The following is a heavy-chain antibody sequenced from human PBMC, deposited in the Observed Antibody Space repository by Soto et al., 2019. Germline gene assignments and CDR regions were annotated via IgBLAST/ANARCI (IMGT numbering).Heavy chain of an antibody. CDR2: INWNGGST. Sequence: EVQLVESGGGVVRPGGSLRLSCAASGFTFDDYGMSWVRQAPGKGLEWVSGINWNGGSTGYADSVKGRFTISRDNAKNALYLQMNSLRDEDTSLYHCARETTVTTSLLENWYFELWGRGTLVTVSS. V-gene: IGHV3-20*01. D-gene: IGHD4-17*01. CDR1: GFTFDDYG. J-gene: IGHJ2*01. CDR3: ARETTVTTSLLENWYFEL.